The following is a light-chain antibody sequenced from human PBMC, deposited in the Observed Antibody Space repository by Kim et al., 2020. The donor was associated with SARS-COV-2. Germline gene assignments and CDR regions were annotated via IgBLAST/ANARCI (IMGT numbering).Light chain of an antibody. V-gene: IGLV6-57*03. CDR3: QSYDSSNQV. J-gene: IGLJ3*02. CDR2: EDN. Sequence: GKTVTTPCTRGVGSIASNYVKWYQHRPGSAPTTVIYEDNQRPSGVPDRFSGSIDSSSNSASLTISGLKTEDEADYYCQSYDSSNQVFGGGTQLTVL. CDR1: VGSIASNY.